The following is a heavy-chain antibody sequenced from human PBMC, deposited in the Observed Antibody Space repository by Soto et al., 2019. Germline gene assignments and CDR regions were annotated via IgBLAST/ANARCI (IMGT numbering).Heavy chain of an antibody. Sequence: GRPLRLSGVASVLYVSHPWMTWVRQAAGKRLEWVGRIKSKTDGGTADCAAPVKGRATISRDDSKNTVHLQMNSLKTEDTAVYYCTTGIYYDILTGYHNVAYWGQGALVTVSS. CDR1: VLYVSHPW. D-gene: IGHD3-9*01. CDR2: IKSKTDGGTA. CDR3: TTGIYYDILTGYHNVAY. J-gene: IGHJ4*02. V-gene: IGHV3-15*01.